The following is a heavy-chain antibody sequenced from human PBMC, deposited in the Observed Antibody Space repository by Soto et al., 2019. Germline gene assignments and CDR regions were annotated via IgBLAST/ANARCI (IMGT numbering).Heavy chain of an antibody. CDR1: GGSISSYY. J-gene: IGHJ4*02. D-gene: IGHD6-19*01. V-gene: IGHV4-59*01. Sequence: PSETLSLTCTVSGGSISSYYWSWIRQPPGKGLEWIGYIYYSGSTNYNPSLKSRVTISVDTSKNQFSLKLSSVTAADTAVYYCARSGGMGQWLGHRVLDYWGQGTLVTVSS. CDR3: ARSGGMGQWLGHRVLDY. CDR2: IYYSGST.